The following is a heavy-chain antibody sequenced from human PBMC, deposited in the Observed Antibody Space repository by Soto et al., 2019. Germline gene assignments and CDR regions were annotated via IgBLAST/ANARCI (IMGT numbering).Heavy chain of an antibody. V-gene: IGHV4-30-4*01. CDR2: IYYSGGT. CDR1: GGSISSGDYY. D-gene: IGHD3-10*01. CDR3: ARETITMVRGVIENWFDP. Sequence: QVQLQESGPGLVKPSQTLSLTCTVSGGSISSGDYYWSWIRQPPGKGLEWIGYIYYSGGTYYNPSLKSRVTISVDTSKNQFSLKLSSVTAADTAVYYCARETITMVRGVIENWFDPWGQGTLVTVSS. J-gene: IGHJ5*02.